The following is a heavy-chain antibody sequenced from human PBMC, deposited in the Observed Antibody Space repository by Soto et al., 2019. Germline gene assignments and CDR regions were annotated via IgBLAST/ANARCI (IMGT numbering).Heavy chain of an antibody. CDR2: IKQDGSDK. Sequence: GGSLILSYAASGFTFSGYWMSWVRQAPGKGLEWVANIKQDGSDKYYVDSVKGRFTISRDNAKNSLYLQMNSLRAEDTAVYYCARDTSTSCYDYWGQGTLVTVSS. V-gene: IGHV3-7*01. D-gene: IGHD2-2*01. CDR1: GFTFSGYW. J-gene: IGHJ4*02. CDR3: ARDTSTSCYDY.